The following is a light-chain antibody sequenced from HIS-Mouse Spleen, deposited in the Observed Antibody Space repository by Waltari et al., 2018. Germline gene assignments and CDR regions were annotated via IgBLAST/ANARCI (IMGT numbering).Light chain of an antibody. CDR3: AAWDDSLSGPV. J-gene: IGLJ3*02. Sequence: QSVLTQPPSASGTPGQRVTISCSGSSFNIGRNYVSWYQQLPGTAPKPLIYRNNQRPSGVPDRFSGSKSGTSASLAISGLRSEDEADYYCAAWDDSLSGPVFGGGTKLTVL. CDR1: SFNIGRNY. V-gene: IGLV1-47*01. CDR2: RNN.